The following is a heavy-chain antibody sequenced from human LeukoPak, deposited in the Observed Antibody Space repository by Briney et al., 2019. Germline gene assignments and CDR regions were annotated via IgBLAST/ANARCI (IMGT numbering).Heavy chain of an antibody. V-gene: IGHV3-20*01. D-gene: IGHD1-26*01. CDR3: ARMAGGSYLNYMDV. J-gene: IGHJ6*03. Sequence: GGSLRLSCAAAGFTFDDYGMSWVRQAPGKGLEWVSCINWNGGSTGYADSVKGRFTISRDNAKNSLYLQMNSLRAEDTALYHCARMAGGSYLNYMDVWGKGTTVTVSS. CDR1: GFTFDDYG. CDR2: INWNGGST.